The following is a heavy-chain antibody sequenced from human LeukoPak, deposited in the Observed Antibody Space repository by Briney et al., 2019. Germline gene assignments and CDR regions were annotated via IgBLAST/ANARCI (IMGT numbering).Heavy chain of an antibody. Sequence: GGSLRLSCAASGFTFSTFAMHWVRQAPGKGLEWVALISYDGSNKYYADSVKGRFTISRDNSKNTLYLQMNSLRAEDTAVYYCAKGFYDNSASGVFDIWGQGTMVTVSS. J-gene: IGHJ3*02. CDR3: AKGFYDNSASGVFDI. D-gene: IGHD3-22*01. V-gene: IGHV3-30-3*01. CDR2: ISYDGSNK. CDR1: GFTFSTFA.